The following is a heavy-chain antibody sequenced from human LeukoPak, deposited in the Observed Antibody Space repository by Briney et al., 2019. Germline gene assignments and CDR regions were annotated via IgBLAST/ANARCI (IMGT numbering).Heavy chain of an antibody. CDR1: GFTFSSYG. J-gene: IGHJ4*02. CDR3: AKAARKSRVIDY. V-gene: IGHV3-30*18. D-gene: IGHD4-17*01. CDR2: ISYDGSNK. Sequence: PGRSLRLSCAASGFTFSSYGMHWVRQAPGKGLEWVAVISYDGSNKYYADSVKGRFTISRDNSKNTLYLQMNSLRAEDAAVYYCAKAARKSRVIDYWGRGTLVTVSS.